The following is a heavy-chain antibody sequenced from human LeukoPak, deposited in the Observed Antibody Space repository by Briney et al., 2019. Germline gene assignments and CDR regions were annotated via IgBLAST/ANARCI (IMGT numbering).Heavy chain of an antibody. CDR3: ARDRGATAAYHYFDY. CDR2: ISGTGGST. V-gene: IGHV3-23*01. J-gene: IGHJ4*02. CDR1: GFTFSSYA. D-gene: IGHD6-13*01. Sequence: GGSLRLSCAASGFTFSSYATTWVRLAPGKGLEWVSAISGTGGSTYYADSVKGRFTISRDNSKNTLYLQMNSLRAEDTAVYYCARDRGATAAYHYFDYWGQGTLVTVSS.